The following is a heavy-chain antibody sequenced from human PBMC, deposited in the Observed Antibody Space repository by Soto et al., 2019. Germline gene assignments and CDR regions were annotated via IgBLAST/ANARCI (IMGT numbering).Heavy chain of an antibody. CDR2: INTDGSTT. CDR3: ARDLGGYASH. Sequence: EVQLVESGGGLVQPGGPLRLSCAASGFTFSNYWMHWVRQAPGKGPVWVSRINTDGSTTNYADSVKGRFTISRDNAKNTLYLQTNSLGAEDTAVYYCARDLGGYASHWGQGTLVTVSS. CDR1: GFTFSNYW. D-gene: IGHD3-16*01. V-gene: IGHV3-74*01. J-gene: IGHJ4*02.